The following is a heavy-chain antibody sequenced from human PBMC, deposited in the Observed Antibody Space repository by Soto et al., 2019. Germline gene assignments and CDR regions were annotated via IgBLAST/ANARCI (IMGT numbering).Heavy chain of an antibody. CDR3: ARAGGRYCSGGSCQKNWFDP. CDR2: IWYDGSNK. V-gene: IGHV3-33*01. D-gene: IGHD2-15*01. CDR1: GFTFSSYG. J-gene: IGHJ5*02. Sequence: GGSLRLSCAASGFTFSSYGMHWVRQAPGKGLEWVAVIWYDGSNKYYTDSVKGRFTISRENSKNTLYLQMNSLRAEDTAVYYCARAGGRYCSGGSCQKNWFDPWGQGTLVTVSS.